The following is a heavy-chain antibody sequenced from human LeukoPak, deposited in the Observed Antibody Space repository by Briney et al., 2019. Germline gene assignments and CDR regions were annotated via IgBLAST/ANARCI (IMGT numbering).Heavy chain of an antibody. D-gene: IGHD5-18*01. CDR1: GYTFTTYD. V-gene: IGHV1-8*01. CDR2: MNPNSGNT. Sequence: GASVKVSCKASGYTFTTYDINWVRQATGQGLEWMGWMNPNSGNTGYAQKFQGRVTMTRNTSISTVYMELSSLRSEDTAVYYCARGLARTSMVTRGGVRFDYWGQGTLVTVSS. CDR3: ARGLARTSMVTRGGVRFDY. J-gene: IGHJ4*02.